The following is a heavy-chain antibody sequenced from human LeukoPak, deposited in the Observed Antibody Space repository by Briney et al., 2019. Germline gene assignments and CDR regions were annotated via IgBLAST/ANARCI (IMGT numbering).Heavy chain of an antibody. J-gene: IGHJ6*03. CDR2: ISPYNGNT. Sequence: ASVKVSCKTSGYTFTHYVISWVRQAPGQGLEWMGRISPYNGNTKYAQKLQGRVTITADKSTSTAYMELSSLRSEDTAVYYCARGYYGSGSYYPAGYYYYYMDVWGKGTTVTVSS. V-gene: IGHV1-18*01. CDR3: ARGYYGSGSYYPAGYYYYYMDV. CDR1: GYTFTHYV. D-gene: IGHD3-10*01.